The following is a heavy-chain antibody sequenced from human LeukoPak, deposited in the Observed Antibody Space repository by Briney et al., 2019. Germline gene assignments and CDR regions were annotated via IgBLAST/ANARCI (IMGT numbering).Heavy chain of an antibody. Sequence: ASVKVSCKASGYTFTGYYMHWVRQAPGQGLEWMGWINPNSGGTNYAQKFQGRVTMTRDTSISTAYMELSRLRSDDTAVYYCARVYYYDSSGYPPDYYYYMDVWGKGTTVTVSS. CDR2: INPNSGGT. D-gene: IGHD3-22*01. J-gene: IGHJ6*03. CDR3: ARVYYYDSSGYPPDYYYYMDV. V-gene: IGHV1-2*02. CDR1: GYTFTGYY.